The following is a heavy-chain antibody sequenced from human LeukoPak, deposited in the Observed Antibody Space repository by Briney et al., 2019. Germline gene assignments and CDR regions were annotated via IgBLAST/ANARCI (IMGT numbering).Heavy chain of an antibody. V-gene: IGHV3-66*01. CDR3: ARAVLLWFGDLLPPPLDI. J-gene: IGHJ3*02. Sequence: GGSLRLSCAASGFTVSSNYMSWVRQAPGKGLEWVSVIYSGGITYYADSVKGRFTISRDNSKNTLYLQMNSLRAEDTAMYYCARAVLLWFGDLLPPPLDIWGQGTMVTVSS. D-gene: IGHD3-10*01. CDR2: IYSGGIT. CDR1: GFTVSSNY.